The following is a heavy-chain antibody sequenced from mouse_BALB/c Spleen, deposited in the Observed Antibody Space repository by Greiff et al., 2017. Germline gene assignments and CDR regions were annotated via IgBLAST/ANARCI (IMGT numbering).Heavy chain of an antibody. Sequence: VQLQQPGAELVKPGASVKMSCKASGYTFTSYNMHWVKQTPGQGLEWIGAIYPGNGDTSYNQKFKGKATLTADKSSSTAYMQLSSLTSEDSAVYYCARGPRFAYWGQGTLVTVSA. CDR2: IYPGNGDT. CDR3: ARGPRFAY. CDR1: GYTFTSYN. V-gene: IGHV1-12*01. J-gene: IGHJ3*01.